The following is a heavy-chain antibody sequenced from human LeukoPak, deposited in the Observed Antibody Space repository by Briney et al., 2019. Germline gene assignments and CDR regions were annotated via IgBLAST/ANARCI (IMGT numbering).Heavy chain of an antibody. CDR3: AKKDSGRYINPFEF. D-gene: IGHD3-10*01. CDR2: ISYDGTHI. Sequence: GGSLRLSCAASGFTFSSYAMHWVRQAPGKGLEWVAVISYDGTHIYYADSVKGRFTISRDNSKSTLYLQMNSLRTEDTALYYCAKKDSGRYINPFEFWGQGTLVTVSS. V-gene: IGHV3-30*04. J-gene: IGHJ4*02. CDR1: GFTFSSYA.